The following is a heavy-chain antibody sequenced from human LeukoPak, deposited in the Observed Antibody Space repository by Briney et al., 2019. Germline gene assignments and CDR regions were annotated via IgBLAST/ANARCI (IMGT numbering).Heavy chain of an antibody. D-gene: IGHD3-9*01. CDR1: GGSFSNYF. J-gene: IGHJ3*02. V-gene: IGHV4-4*07. CDR3: ARVCGSATGYRLCGFDI. CDR2: VDTSWNT. Sequence: SETLSLTCTVSGGSFSNYFWNWIRQPAGKGLEWLGRVDTSWNTNYNPSLKIRLTISVDTSKNQFSLKVTSVTAADTAVYYCARVCGSATGYRLCGFDIWGQGTVVTVSS.